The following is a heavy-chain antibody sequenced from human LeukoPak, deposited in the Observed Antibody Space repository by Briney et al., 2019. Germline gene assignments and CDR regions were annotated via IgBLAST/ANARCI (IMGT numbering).Heavy chain of an antibody. CDR2: INRDGSTT. J-gene: IGHJ4*02. CDR1: GFTFSSYW. V-gene: IGHV3-74*01. CDR3: ARDNWTYGLG. D-gene: IGHD1-20*01. Sequence: GGSLRLSCAASGFTFSSYWMHWVRQAPGKGLVWVARINRDGSTTTYADSVKGRFTISRDNAKNTLYLQMNSLRAKDTAVYYCARDNWTYGLGWGQGTLVTVSS.